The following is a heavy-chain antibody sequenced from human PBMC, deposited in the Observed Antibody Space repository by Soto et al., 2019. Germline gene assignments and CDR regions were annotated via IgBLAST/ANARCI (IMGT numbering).Heavy chain of an antibody. CDR3: AKDLLVVVVAATGLDY. V-gene: IGHV3-23*01. Sequence: PGGSLRLSCAASGFTFSSYAMSWVRQAPGKGLEWVSAISGSGGSTYYADSVKGRFTISRDNSKNTLYLQMNSLRAEDTAVYYCAKDLLVVVVAATGLDYWGQGTLVTVSS. CDR2: ISGSGGST. CDR1: GFTFSSYA. D-gene: IGHD2-15*01. J-gene: IGHJ4*02.